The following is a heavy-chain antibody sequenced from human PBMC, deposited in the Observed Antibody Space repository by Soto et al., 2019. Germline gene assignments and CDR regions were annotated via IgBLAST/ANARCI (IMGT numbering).Heavy chain of an antibody. Sequence: EVQLLESGGGLVQPGESLRLSCAASGFTFSSYAMSWVRQAPGKGLEWVSVISGSDDSTYYADSVKGRFTISRDNSKNTLYLQMNSLRAEDTAVYYCAKSSSSSTFDYWGQGTLVTFSS. CDR2: ISGSDDST. CDR1: GFTFSSYA. CDR3: AKSSSSSTFDY. V-gene: IGHV3-23*01. J-gene: IGHJ4*02. D-gene: IGHD6-6*01.